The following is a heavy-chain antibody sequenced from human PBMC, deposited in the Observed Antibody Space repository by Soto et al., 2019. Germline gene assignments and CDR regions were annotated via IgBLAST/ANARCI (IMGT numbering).Heavy chain of an antibody. CDR1: VDSVSSNRAG. CDR3: ARGEQYSGRIFDY. V-gene: IGHV6-1*01. J-gene: IGHJ4*01. Sequence: PSQTLSLTCAITVDSVSSNRAGWSWVRRSPSRGLEGLGRTYYRSKWYYEYAVSVRGRITINPDTSKNQYSLQLNSVTPEDTAVYFCARGEQYSGRIFDYWGQGTLVNVSS. CDR2: TYYRSKWYY. D-gene: IGHD1-26*01.